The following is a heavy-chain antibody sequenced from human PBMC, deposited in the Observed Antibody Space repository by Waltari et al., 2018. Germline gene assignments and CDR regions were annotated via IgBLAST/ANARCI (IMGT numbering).Heavy chain of an antibody. CDR1: GFPFTNYA. J-gene: IGHJ4*02. V-gene: IGHV3-23*01. CDR2: ISGSGEST. CDR3: AKGTNMVITHSYFDC. Sequence: EVQLLESGGGLVQPGGSLRLSCEASGFPFTNYAMNWVRQAPGKGTEWVSAISGSGESTYYADSVKGRSSISRDNPKNTLYLQMSSLRAEDTAVYYCAKGTNMVITHSYFDCWGQGILVTVSS. D-gene: IGHD2-21*01.